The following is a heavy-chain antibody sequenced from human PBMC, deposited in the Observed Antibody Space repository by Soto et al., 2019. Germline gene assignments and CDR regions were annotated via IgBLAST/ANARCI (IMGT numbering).Heavy chain of an antibody. J-gene: IGHJ5*02. D-gene: IGHD2-15*01. V-gene: IGHV4-30-4*01. CDR2: IYYSGST. Sequence: SETLSLTCTVSGGSISSGNYYWSWIRQPPGKGLEWIGYIYYSGSTYYNPSLKSRVTISVDTSKNQFSLKLSSVTAADTAVYYCASRYCSGGSCYFNWFDPWGQGTLVTSPQ. CDR3: ASRYCSGGSCYFNWFDP. CDR1: GGSISSGNYY.